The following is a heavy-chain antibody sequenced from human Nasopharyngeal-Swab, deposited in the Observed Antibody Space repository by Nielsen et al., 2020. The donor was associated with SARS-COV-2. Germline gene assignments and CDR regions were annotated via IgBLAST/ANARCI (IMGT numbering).Heavy chain of an antibody. V-gene: IGHV1-69*06. CDR3: ASAPIVVALTEWFDP. J-gene: IGHJ5*02. Sequence: SVMVSCKASGGTFSSYAISWVRQAPGQGLEWMGGIIPIFGTANYAQKFQGRVTITADKSTSTAYMELSSLRSEDTAVYYCASAPIVVALTEWFDPWGQGTLVTVSS. D-gene: IGHD2-21*01. CDR2: IIPIFGTA. CDR1: GGTFSSYA.